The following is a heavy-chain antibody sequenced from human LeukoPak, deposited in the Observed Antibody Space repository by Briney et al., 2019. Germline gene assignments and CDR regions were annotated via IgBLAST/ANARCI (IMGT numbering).Heavy chain of an antibody. CDR3: ARDSYYGGHYSFFEH. J-gene: IGHJ4*02. CDR1: GYTLTNYG. V-gene: IGHV1-18*01. CDR2: IGPSNNYT. D-gene: IGHD4/OR15-4a*01. Sequence: ASVKVSCKASGYTLTNYGISWVRQAPGQGLEWMGWIGPSNNYTEYEQKLQGRLTLTTDTSTTTAHMELRSLTFDDTAIYYCARDSYYGGHYSFFEHWGQGTLVTVSS.